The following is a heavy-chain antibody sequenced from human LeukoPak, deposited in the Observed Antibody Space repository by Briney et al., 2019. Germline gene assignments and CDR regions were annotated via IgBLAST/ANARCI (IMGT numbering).Heavy chain of an antibody. Sequence: GGSLRLSCAASGFTFSSYSMNWVRQAPGKGLEWVGRSRNKANNYKAEYAASVKGRFSISRDDSKSSLFLHMTSLQKDDTATYYCARERAAGAIDYWGQGTLVTVSS. V-gene: IGHV3-72*01. J-gene: IGHJ4*02. CDR2: SRNKANNYKA. CDR1: GFTFSSYS. CDR3: ARERAAGAIDY. D-gene: IGHD1-14*01.